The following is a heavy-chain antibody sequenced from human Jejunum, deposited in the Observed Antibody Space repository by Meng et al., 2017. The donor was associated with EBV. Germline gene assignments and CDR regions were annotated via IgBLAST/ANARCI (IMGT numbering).Heavy chain of an antibody. D-gene: IGHD2-21*02. CDR3: VRGGDYCLVY. V-gene: IGHV4-4*02. CDR1: GDSIDSRNW. CDR2: IYYSGST. Sequence: QVDLPVAGPGLVKPSGTPSLTGAVSGDSIDSRNWWSWVRQSPERGLEWIGEIYYSGSTNYNPSLKSRVTILVDRSENHFSLHLSSVTAADTAVYYCVRGGDYCLVYWGQGTLVTVSS. J-gene: IGHJ4*02.